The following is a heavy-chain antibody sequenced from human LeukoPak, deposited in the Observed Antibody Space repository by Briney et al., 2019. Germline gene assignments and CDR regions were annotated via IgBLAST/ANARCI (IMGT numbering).Heavy chain of an antibody. CDR1: GFTFSNYG. Sequence: PGRSLRLSCEASGFTFSNYGMHWVRQAPGKGLDWVAVISYHGSDKYFADSVKGRFTISRDNSKNTVYLQMNSLRAEDTAVYYCARMAFMDRAYLGFDYWGQGTLVTVSS. CDR2: ISYHGSDK. J-gene: IGHJ4*02. V-gene: IGHV3-30*03. D-gene: IGHD3-10*01. CDR3: ARMAFMDRAYLGFDY.